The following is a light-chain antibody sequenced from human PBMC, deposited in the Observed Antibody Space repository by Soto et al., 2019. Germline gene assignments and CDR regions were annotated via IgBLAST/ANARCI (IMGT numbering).Light chain of an antibody. V-gene: IGKV3-11*01. Sequence: EIVLTQSPATLSLSPGERATLSCRASQSVNSYLAWYQQKPGQAPRLLIYDASHRATGIPARFSGSGSGTDFTLTINSLEPEDFAVYYCQQRSRCPATLGQGTRLEIK. CDR1: QSVNSY. CDR3: QQRSRCPAT. CDR2: DAS. J-gene: IGKJ5*01.